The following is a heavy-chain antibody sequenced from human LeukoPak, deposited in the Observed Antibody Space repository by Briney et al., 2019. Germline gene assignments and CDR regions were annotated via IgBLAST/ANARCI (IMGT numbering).Heavy chain of an antibody. Sequence: GGSLRLSCAASGFTFSSYAMHWVRQAPGNGLEWVAVISYDGSNKYYADSVKGRFTISRDNSKNTLYLQMNSLKAEDTAVYYCARDGRDQLFYDMDVWGQGTTVTVSS. CDR1: GFTFSSYA. V-gene: IGHV3-30*11. CDR3: ARDGRDQLFYDMDV. CDR2: ISYDGSNK. J-gene: IGHJ6*02. D-gene: IGHD2-2*01.